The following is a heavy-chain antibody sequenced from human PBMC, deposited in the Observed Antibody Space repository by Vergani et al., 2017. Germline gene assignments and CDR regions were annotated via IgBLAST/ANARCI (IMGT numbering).Heavy chain of an antibody. CDR1: GGSISSSNW. Sequence: QVQLQESGPGLVKPPGTLSLICAVSGGSISSSNWWSWVRKLPGKGLEWIGEIYHSGSTNYNPSLKSRVTISVDKSKNQFSLKLSSVTAADTAVYYCARNYYGGNSFLRWGQGTLGTVSS. CDR2: IYHSGST. CDR3: ARNYYGGNSFLR. V-gene: IGHV4-4*03. D-gene: IGHD4-23*01. J-gene: IGHJ4*02.